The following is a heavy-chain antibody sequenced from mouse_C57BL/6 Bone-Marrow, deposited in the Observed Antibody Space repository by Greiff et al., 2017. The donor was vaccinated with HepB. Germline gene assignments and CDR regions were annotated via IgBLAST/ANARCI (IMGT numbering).Heavy chain of an antibody. CDR2: IRSKSNNYAT. CDR1: GFSFNTYA. D-gene: IGHD2-4*01. J-gene: IGHJ2*01. V-gene: IGHV10-1*01. CDR3: VREGIYYDFYFDY. Sequence: EVKLVESGGGLVQPKGSLKLSCAASGFSFNTYAMNWVRQAPGKGLEWVARIRSKSNNYATYYADSVKDRFTISRDDSESMLYLQMNNLKTEDTAMYYCVREGIYYDFYFDYWGQGTTLTVSS.